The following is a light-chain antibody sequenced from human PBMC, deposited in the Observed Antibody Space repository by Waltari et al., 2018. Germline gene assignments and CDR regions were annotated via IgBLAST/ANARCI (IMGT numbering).Light chain of an antibody. Sequence: RLRHRKGKHDWDGYLQKTCRCTQILIHLGTKRGSGVPDRFSGSGSGIEFTLRMIRGEAEDVGVHYCMQSLQTLWTFGPGTKVEIK. CDR1: RLRHRKGKHD. J-gene: IGKJ1*01. CDR3: MQSLQTLWT. V-gene: IGKV2-28*01. CDR2: LGT.